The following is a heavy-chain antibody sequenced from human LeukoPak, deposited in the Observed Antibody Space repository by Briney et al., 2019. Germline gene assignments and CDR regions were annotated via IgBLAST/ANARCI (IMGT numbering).Heavy chain of an antibody. CDR1: GFTFSYYE. Sequence: GGSLTLSCAASGFTFSYYEMNWVRQAPGKGLEWVSYISSSGSTIYYADSVKGRFTISRDNAKNSLYLQMNSLRAEDTAVYYCAKERYSSSTFDYWGQGTLVTVSS. CDR2: ISSSGSTI. J-gene: IGHJ4*02. CDR3: AKERYSSSTFDY. D-gene: IGHD6-6*01. V-gene: IGHV3-48*03.